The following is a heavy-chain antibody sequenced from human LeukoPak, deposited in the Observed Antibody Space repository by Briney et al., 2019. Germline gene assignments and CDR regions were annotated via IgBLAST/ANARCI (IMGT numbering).Heavy chain of an antibody. D-gene: IGHD1-26*01. CDR1: GFTFSNYA. Sequence: GGSLILSCAASGFTFSNYAMHWVRQASGKGLEWVGRIRSKADNYATAYAASVKGRFTISRDDSKNTAYLQMNSLKTEDTALYYCTRHDYSGSYPEDYWGQGTLVTVSS. J-gene: IGHJ4*02. CDR3: TRHDYSGSYPEDY. V-gene: IGHV3-73*01. CDR2: IRSKADNYAT.